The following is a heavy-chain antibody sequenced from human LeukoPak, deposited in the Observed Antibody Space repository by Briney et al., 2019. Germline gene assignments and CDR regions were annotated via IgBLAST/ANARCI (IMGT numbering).Heavy chain of an antibody. CDR1: GGSISSNNW. Sequence: SETLSLTCAVSGGSISSNNWWRWVRQPPGKGLEWIGEVYHSGSTNYNPSLKSRVTISVDKSKNQFSLQLSSVTAADTAIYYCARLTYYYDSSGAPVYWGQGTLVTVSS. J-gene: IGHJ4*02. CDR3: ARLTYYYDSSGAPVY. CDR2: VYHSGST. D-gene: IGHD3-22*01. V-gene: IGHV4-4*02.